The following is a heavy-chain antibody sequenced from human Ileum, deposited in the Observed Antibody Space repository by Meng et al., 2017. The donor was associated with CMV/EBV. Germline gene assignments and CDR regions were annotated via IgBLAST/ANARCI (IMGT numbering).Heavy chain of an antibody. D-gene: IGHD6-19*01. CDR3: VRSSGWALFDY. Sequence: HVPLVQSGAGMKKPGASVKVSCTTSGFTFSHYYIHWVRQAPGQGLEWMGWVNSKNTATNYARKFQGRVSMTRDTSISTAHMELSRLMSDDTAVYYCVRSSGWALFDYWGQGTLVTVSS. CDR1: GFTFSHYY. V-gene: IGHV1-2*02. CDR2: VNSKNTAT. J-gene: IGHJ4*02.